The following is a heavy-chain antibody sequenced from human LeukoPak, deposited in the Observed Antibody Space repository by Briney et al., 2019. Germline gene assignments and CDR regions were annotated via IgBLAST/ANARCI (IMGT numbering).Heavy chain of an antibody. CDR2: IYYSGST. CDR1: GGSISSHY. D-gene: IGHD3-10*01. V-gene: IGHV4-59*11. Sequence: PSETLSLTCTVSGGSISSHYWSWLRQPPGKGLEWIGYIYYSGSTNYNPSLKSRVTISVDTSKNQFSLTLSSVTAADTAVYYCAREWYGSGMADPWGQGTLVTVSS. J-gene: IGHJ5*02. CDR3: AREWYGSGMADP.